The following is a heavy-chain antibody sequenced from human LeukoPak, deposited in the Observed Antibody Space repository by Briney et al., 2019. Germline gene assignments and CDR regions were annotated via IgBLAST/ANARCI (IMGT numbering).Heavy chain of an antibody. Sequence: GGSLRLSCAVSGFIVSSNHMNWVRQAPGKGLEWVSVIYSGGYSGVGPFYADSVKGRFTTSSDSSKNTRFLRMNSLRAEDTVVYYGARDVYGDGYNAFDYWGRGILVTVSS. CDR2: IYSGGYSGVGP. D-gene: IGHD5-24*01. CDR3: ARDVYGDGYNAFDY. V-gene: IGHV3-66*01. J-gene: IGHJ4*02. CDR1: GFIVSSNH.